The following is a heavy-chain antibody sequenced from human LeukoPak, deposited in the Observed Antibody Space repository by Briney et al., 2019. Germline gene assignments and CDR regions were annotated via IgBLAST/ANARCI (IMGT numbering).Heavy chain of an antibody. Sequence: GASVKVSCKASGYTFTSYYMHWVRQAPGQGLEWMGIINPSGGSTSYAQKFQGRVTITRNTSISTAYMELSSLRSEDTAVYYCARGRIQLWLRYYYYMDVWGKGTTVTVSS. CDR3: ARGRIQLWLRYYYYMDV. CDR1: GYTFTSYY. J-gene: IGHJ6*03. CDR2: INPSGGST. D-gene: IGHD5-18*01. V-gene: IGHV1-46*01.